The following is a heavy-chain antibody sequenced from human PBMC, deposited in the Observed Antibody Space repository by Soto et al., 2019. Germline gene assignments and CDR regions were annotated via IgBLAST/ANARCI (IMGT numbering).Heavy chain of an antibody. V-gene: IGHV3-53*01. CDR3: ARVVSQQLVHTEAYYDY. D-gene: IGHD6-13*01. CDR1: GFTVSSNY. J-gene: IGHJ4*02. Sequence: GGSLRLSCAASGFTVSSNYMSWVRQAPGKGLEWVSVIYSGGSTYYADSVKGRFTISRDNSKNTLYLQMNSLRAEDTAVYYCARVVSQQLVHTEAYYDYWGQGTLVTVSS. CDR2: IYSGGST.